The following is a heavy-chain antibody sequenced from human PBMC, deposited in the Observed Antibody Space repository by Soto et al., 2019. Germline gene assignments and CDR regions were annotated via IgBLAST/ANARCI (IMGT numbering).Heavy chain of an antibody. D-gene: IGHD6-13*01. CDR3: ARTSRSWYRSPFQH. J-gene: IGHJ1*01. CDR2: IYYSGST. CDR1: GGSLSSYD. V-gene: IGHV4-59*12. Sequence: SVTLSLTCPFAGGSLSSYDWSWLRPPPGKGLEWIGYIYYSGSTNYNPSLKSRVAISVDTSKNQFSLKLSSVTAADTAVYSCARTSRSWYRSPFQHWGQGHLVIVAS.